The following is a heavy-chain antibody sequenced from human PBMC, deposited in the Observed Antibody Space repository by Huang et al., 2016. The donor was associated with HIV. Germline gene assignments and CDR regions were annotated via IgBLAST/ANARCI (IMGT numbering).Heavy chain of an antibody. D-gene: IGHD6-19*01. Sequence: EVQLVESGGGLVKPGGSLRLSCAASGFTFSSYSMNLVRQAPGKVLEWVSSISSSSSNIYYADSVKGRFTISRDNAKNSLYLQMNSLRAEDTAVYYCARVGGVAAGTFGTFDIWGQGTMVTVSS. V-gene: IGHV3-21*01. J-gene: IGHJ3*02. CDR1: GFTFSSYS. CDR3: ARVGGVAAGTFGTFDI. CDR2: ISSSSSNI.